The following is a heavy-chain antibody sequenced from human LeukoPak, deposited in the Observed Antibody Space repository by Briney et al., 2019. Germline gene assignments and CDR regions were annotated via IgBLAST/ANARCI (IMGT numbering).Heavy chain of an antibody. J-gene: IGHJ4*02. Sequence: SETLSLTCTVSGGSISSYYWSWIRQPPGKGLEWIGYIYYSGSTNYNPSLKSRVTISVDTSKNQFSLKVSSVTAADTAVYYCARGSSWSYYFDYWGQGTLVTVSS. V-gene: IGHV4-59*01. D-gene: IGHD6-13*01. CDR3: ARGSSWSYYFDY. CDR2: IYYSGST. CDR1: GGSISSYY.